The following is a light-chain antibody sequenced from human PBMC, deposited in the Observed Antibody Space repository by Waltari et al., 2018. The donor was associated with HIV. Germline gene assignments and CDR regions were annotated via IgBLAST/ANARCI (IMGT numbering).Light chain of an antibody. CDR2: RSS. CDR3: CSYAGGSAFYV. J-gene: IGLJ1*01. CDR1: SSNIGKNN. V-gene: IGLV1-44*01. Sequence: QSVLTQTPSASETPGQRVTISCSGSSSNIGKNNVYWYQHVPGTAPKLLMYRSSQRPSGVSNRFSGSKSGNTASLTISGLQAEDEGDYYCCSYAGGSAFYVFGTGTKVTVL.